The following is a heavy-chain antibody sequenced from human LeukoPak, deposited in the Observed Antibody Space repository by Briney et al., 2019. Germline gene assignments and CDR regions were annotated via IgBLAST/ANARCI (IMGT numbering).Heavy chain of an antibody. Sequence: PSETLTLTCTVSGGSISTYYCSWIRQPPGKGLEWIGYIYYSGSTNYNPSLKSRVTISVDTSKNQFSLKLSSVTAADTAVYYCARLGGGGYSSGWYPNSTFDIWGQGTMVNVSS. CDR2: IYYSGST. V-gene: IGHV4-59*01. J-gene: IGHJ3*02. CDR3: ARLGGGGYSSGWYPNSTFDI. D-gene: IGHD6-19*01. CDR1: GGSISTYY.